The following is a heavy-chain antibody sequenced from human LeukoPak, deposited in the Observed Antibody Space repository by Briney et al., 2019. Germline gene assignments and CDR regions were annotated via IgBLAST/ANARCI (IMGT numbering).Heavy chain of an antibody. CDR2: IYPGDSDT. CDR3: ARHPYYDSSGYYGAFDI. D-gene: IGHD3-22*01. V-gene: IGHV5-51*01. CDR1: GYSFTSYW. Sequence: KPGESLKISCKGSGYSFTSYWIGWVRQMPGKGLEWMGIIYPGDSDTRYSPSFQGQVTISADKSISTAYLQWSSLKASDTAMYYCARHPYYDSSGYYGAFDIWGQGTMVTVSS. J-gene: IGHJ3*02.